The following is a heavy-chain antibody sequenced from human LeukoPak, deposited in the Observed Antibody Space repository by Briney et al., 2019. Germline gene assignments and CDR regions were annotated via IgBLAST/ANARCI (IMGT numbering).Heavy chain of an antibody. CDR3: ARGGSLGY. CDR2: ISSSSSAI. D-gene: IGHD6-19*01. CDR1: RFSFSSYS. Sequence: GGSLRLSCAASRFSFSSYSMNWVRQAPGKGLEWVSKISSSSSAIYYADSVKGRFTISRDNAKSTLYLQLNSLRAEDTAVYYCARGGSLGYWGQGTLVTVSS. V-gene: IGHV3-48*04. J-gene: IGHJ4*02.